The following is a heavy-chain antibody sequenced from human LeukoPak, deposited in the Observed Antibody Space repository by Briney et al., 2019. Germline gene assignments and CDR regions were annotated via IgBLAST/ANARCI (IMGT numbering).Heavy chain of an antibody. J-gene: IGHJ6*03. CDR3: ARDATTVTTYYYYYMDV. D-gene: IGHD4-11*01. CDR2: ISSSGSTI. CDR1: GFTFSSYE. V-gene: IGHV3-48*03. Sequence: GGSLRLSCAASGFTFSSYEMNWVRQAPGKGLEWVSYISSSGSTIYYADSVKGRFTISIDNAKNSLYLQMNSLRAEDTAVYYCARDATTVTTYYYYYMDVWGKGTTVTVSS.